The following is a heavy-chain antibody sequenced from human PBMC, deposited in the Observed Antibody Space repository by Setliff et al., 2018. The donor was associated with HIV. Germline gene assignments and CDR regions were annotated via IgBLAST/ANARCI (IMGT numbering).Heavy chain of an antibody. CDR3: ARDQPQDYDSLTGYYTGRYFDY. J-gene: IGHJ4*02. D-gene: IGHD3-9*01. Sequence: VSGGSISSNSYYWGWIRQPPGKGLEWIGSIYHSGRTYYNPSLKSRVTISVDTSKNQFSLKLTSVTAADTAVYYCARDQPQDYDSLTGYYTGRYFDYWGRGTLVTVSS. CDR1: GGSISSNSYY. V-gene: IGHV4-39*07. CDR2: IYHSGRT.